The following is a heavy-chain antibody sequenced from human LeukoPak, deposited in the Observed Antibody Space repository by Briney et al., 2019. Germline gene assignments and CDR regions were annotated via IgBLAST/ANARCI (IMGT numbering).Heavy chain of an antibody. D-gene: IGHD4-17*01. J-gene: IGHJ6*03. Sequence: SETLSLTCTVSGGSISSSSYYWGWIRQPPGKGLEWIGSLYYSGSTYYNPSLKSRVTISVHTSKNQFSLKLSSVTAADTAVYYCARHDDYGDYYYYYYMDVWGKGTTVTISS. CDR3: ARHDDYGDYYYYYYMDV. V-gene: IGHV4-39*01. CDR1: GGSISSSSYY. CDR2: LYYSGST.